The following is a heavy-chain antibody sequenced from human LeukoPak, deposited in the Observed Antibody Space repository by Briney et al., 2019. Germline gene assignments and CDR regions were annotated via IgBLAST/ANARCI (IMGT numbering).Heavy chain of an antibody. J-gene: IGHJ4*02. D-gene: IGHD2-15*01. CDR3: ARGYLRGVVVVAATTGAFYGS. Sequence: ASVKVSCKASGYTFTGYYMHWVRQAPGQGLEWMGRINPNSGGTNYAQKFQGRVTMTRDTSISTAYMELSRLRSDDTAVYYRARGYLRGVVVVAATTGAFYGSWGQGTLVTVSS. CDR1: GYTFTGYY. V-gene: IGHV1-2*06. CDR2: INPNSGGT.